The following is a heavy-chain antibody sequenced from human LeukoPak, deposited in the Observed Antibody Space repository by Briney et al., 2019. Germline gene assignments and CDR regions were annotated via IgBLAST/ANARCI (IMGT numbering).Heavy chain of an antibody. Sequence: GESLKISSQVSGYTFTNYWIGWVRQMPGKGLESMGIIYPADSDTTYSPSFQGQVTISADKPISTVYLQWSSLKASDTAMYYCARQSRDGSKTRGYYFDYWGQGTLVTVSS. J-gene: IGHJ4*02. CDR2: IYPADSDT. D-gene: IGHD3-10*01. CDR3: ARQSRDGSKTRGYYFDY. V-gene: IGHV5-51*01. CDR1: GYTFTNYW.